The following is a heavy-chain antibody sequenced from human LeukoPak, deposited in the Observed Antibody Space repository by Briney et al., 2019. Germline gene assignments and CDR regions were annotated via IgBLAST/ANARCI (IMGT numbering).Heavy chain of an antibody. CDR3: AKDDYGDFLFDY. CDR1: GFTFSSYA. CDR2: IGSGGGST. V-gene: IGHV3-23*01. Sequence: GALRLSCAASGFTFSSYALTWVRQAPGKGLEWVSSIGSGGGSTYYADSVKGRFTISRDNPKNTVYLQMNSLRAEDTAVYYCAKDDYGDFLFDYWGQGTLVTVSS. D-gene: IGHD4-17*01. J-gene: IGHJ4*02.